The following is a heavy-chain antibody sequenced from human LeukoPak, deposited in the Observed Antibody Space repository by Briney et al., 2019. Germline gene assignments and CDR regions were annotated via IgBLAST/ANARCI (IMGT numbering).Heavy chain of an antibody. J-gene: IGHJ4*02. CDR2: INPNSGDT. Sequence: ASVKVSCKASGYTFTGYYIHWVRQAPGQGLEWMGWINPNSGDTDYAQKFQGRVTMTSDTSISTAYMDLSRLRSDDTAVYYCARDPQLNYDILTGYINWGQGTLVTVSS. CDR1: GYTFTGYY. V-gene: IGHV1-2*02. D-gene: IGHD3-9*01. CDR3: ARDPQLNYDILTGYIN.